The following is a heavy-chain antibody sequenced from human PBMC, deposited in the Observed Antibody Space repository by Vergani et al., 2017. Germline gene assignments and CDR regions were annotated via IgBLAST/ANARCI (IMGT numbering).Heavy chain of an antibody. CDR1: GGSISSGGYY. CDR3: ARAYYDFWSGYYGRVRWFDP. Sequence: QVQLQESGPGLVKPSQTLSLTCTVSGGSISSGGYYWSWIRQHPGKGLEWIGYIYYSGSTYYNPSLKSRVTISVDTSKNQFSLKLSSVTAADTAVYYCARAYYDFWSGYYGRVRWFDPWGQGTLVTVSS. CDR2: IYYSGST. V-gene: IGHV4-31*03. J-gene: IGHJ5*02. D-gene: IGHD3-3*01.